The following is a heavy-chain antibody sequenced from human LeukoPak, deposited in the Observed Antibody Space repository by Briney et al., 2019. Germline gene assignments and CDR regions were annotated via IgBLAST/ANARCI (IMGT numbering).Heavy chain of an antibody. J-gene: IGHJ3*02. V-gene: IGHV4-59*12. Sequence: GSLRLSCAASGFTFSSYEMNWVRQPPGKGLEWIGNIFYSGSTYYSPSLKSRVTISLDTSRNQFSLKLNSVTAADTAVYYCAKSNGYGLVDIWGQGTMVIVS. CDR2: IFYSGST. CDR3: AKSNGYGLVDI. CDR1: GFTFSSYE. D-gene: IGHD3-10*01.